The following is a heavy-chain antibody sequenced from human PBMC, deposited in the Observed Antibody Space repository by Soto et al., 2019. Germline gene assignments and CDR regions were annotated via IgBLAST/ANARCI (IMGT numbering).Heavy chain of an antibody. Sequence: GGSLRLSCSASGFTFSRNGMHWVRQAPGKGLEWVALIWYDGSNKYYADSVKGRFTVSRDNSKNLLYLQMNSLRAEDTAVYYCARDEWPEAFIAYWGQGTLVTVSS. V-gene: IGHV3-33*01. CDR3: ARDEWPEAFIAY. CDR1: GFTFSRNG. J-gene: IGHJ4*02. CDR2: IWYDGSNK. D-gene: IGHD3-3*01.